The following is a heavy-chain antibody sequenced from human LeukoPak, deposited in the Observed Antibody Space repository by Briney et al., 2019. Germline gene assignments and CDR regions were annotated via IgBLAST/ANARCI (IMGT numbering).Heavy chain of an antibody. J-gene: IGHJ6*03. CDR2: IYYSGST. CDR3: ARTTGLGYYYYYMDV. V-gene: IGHV4-59*12. Sequence: SETLSLTCTVSGGSISSYYWSWIRQPPGKGLEWIGYIYYSGSTNYNPSLKSRVTISVDTSKNQFSLKLSSVTAADTAVYYCARTTGLGYYYYYMDVWGKGTTVTVSS. CDR1: GGSISSYY. D-gene: IGHD4-17*01.